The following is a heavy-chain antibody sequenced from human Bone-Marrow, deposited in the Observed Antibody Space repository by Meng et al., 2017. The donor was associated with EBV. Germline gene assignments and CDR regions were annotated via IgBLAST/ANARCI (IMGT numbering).Heavy chain of an antibody. V-gene: IGHV4-34*01. CDR2: INPSRST. J-gene: IGHJ4*02. D-gene: IGHD2-21*01. CDR3: ARGGENYFGS. Sequence: QVPRQQWGAGLLKPSETLSLTCAVYGGSFSGYYWSWIRQPPGKGLEWIGKINPSRSTNYNASLKSRVTISVDTSKNQFSLKLSSVTAADTAVYYCARGGENYFGSWGQGTLVTVSS. CDR1: GGSFSGYY.